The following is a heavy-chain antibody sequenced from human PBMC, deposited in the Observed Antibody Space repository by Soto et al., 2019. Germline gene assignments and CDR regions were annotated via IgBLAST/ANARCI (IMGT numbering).Heavy chain of an antibody. V-gene: IGHV5-51*01. Sequence: GECLNISCQTSGYTFTNYWMGWVRHMPGRGLEWMGLIFPRDSDTRYNSSFEGQVTISSDRSIATAYLQWTSLKASDTAIYFCARLGSLLQPIDYWGQGTSVTVSS. CDR3: ARLGSLLQPIDY. J-gene: IGHJ4*02. D-gene: IGHD4-4*01. CDR1: GYTFTNYW. CDR2: IFPRDSDT.